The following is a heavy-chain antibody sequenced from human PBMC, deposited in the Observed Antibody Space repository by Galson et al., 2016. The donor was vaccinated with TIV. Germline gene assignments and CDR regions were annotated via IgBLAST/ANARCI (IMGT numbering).Heavy chain of an antibody. CDR2: ISAYTGNT. CDR3: TRDLGRLRDY. Sequence: SVKVSCKASGYTFSSFGISWVRQAPGQGLEWMGWISAYTGNTNYVQKFQGRVTMTTDTSTATAHMDLSSLKSGDTAVYYCTRDLGRLRDYWGQGTLVTVSS. D-gene: IGHD1-26*01. V-gene: IGHV1-18*01. J-gene: IGHJ4*02. CDR1: GYTFSSFG.